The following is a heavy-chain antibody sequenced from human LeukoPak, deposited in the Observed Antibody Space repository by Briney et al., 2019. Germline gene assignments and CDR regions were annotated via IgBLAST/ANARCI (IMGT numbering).Heavy chain of an antibody. CDR2: INHSGST. CDR3: ARHDISGAARL. V-gene: IGHV4-34*01. Sequence: SETLSLTCAVYGGSFSGYYWSWIRQPPGKGLEWIGEINHSGSTNYNPSLKSRVTISVDTSKNQFFLKLSSVTAADTAVYYCARHDISGAARLWGQGILVTVSS. J-gene: IGHJ4*02. CDR1: GGSFSGYY. D-gene: IGHD6-25*01.